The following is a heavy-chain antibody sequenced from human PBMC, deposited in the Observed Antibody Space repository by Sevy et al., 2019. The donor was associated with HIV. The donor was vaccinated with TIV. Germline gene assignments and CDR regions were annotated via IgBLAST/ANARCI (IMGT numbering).Heavy chain of an antibody. CDR2: ISGSGGST. Sequence: GGCLRLSCAASGFTFSSYAMSWVRQAPGKGLEWVSAISGSGGSTYYADSVKGRFTISRDNSKNTLYLQMNSLRAEDTAVYYCAKVRTMAGTRRFDYWGHGTLVTVSS. V-gene: IGHV3-23*01. J-gene: IGHJ4*01. D-gene: IGHD6-19*01. CDR1: GFTFSSYA. CDR3: AKVRTMAGTRRFDY.